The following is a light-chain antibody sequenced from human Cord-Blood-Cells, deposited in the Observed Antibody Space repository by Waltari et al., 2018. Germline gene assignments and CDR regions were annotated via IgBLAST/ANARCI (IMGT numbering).Light chain of an antibody. V-gene: IGLV1-40*01. CDR2: GNS. CDR1: SSNIGAGYA. CDR3: QSYDSSLSGSV. J-gene: IGLJ2*01. Sequence: QSVLTQPPSVSGPPGQRVTIPCTGSSSNIGAGYAVPWYQQLPGTAPKLLIYGNSNRPSGVPDRFSGSKSGTSASLAITGLQAEDEADYYCQSYDSSLSGSVFGGGTKLTVL.